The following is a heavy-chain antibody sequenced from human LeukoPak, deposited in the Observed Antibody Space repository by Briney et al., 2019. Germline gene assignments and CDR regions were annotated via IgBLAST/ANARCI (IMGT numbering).Heavy chain of an antibody. CDR1: GGSISSSSYY. CDR3: ARDRSWYEYYYYYYYMDV. CDR2: IYYSGST. D-gene: IGHD6-13*01. Sequence: SETLSLTCTVSGGSISSSSYYWGWIRQPPGKGLEWIGSIYYSGSTYYNPSLKSRVTISVDTSKNQFSLKLSSVTAADTAVYYCARDRSWYEYYYYYYYMDVWGKGTTVTVSS. J-gene: IGHJ6*03. V-gene: IGHV4-39*07.